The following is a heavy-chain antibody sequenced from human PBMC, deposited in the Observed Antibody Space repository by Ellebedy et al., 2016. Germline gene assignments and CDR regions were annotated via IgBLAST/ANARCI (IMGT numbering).Heavy chain of an antibody. J-gene: IGHJ4*02. CDR1: GGSFSGYY. Sequence: SETLSLTXAVYGGSFSGYYWSWIRQPPGKGLEWIGEINHSGSTNYNPSLKSRVTISVDTSKNQFSLKLSSVTAADTAVYYCARHGAGYCSSTSCYWGLTFDYWGQGTLVTVSS. CDR2: INHSGST. CDR3: ARHGAGYCSSTSCYWGLTFDY. D-gene: IGHD2-2*01. V-gene: IGHV4-34*01.